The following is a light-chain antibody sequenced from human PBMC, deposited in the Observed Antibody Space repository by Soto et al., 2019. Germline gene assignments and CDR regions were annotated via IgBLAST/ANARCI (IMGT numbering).Light chain of an antibody. CDR3: SSYRISSTPYV. V-gene: IGLV2-14*01. CDR2: DVT. J-gene: IGLJ1*01. Sequence: QSALTQPASVSGSPGQSITISCTGTSSDVGGYNYVSWYQQHPGKAPKLIIYDVTNRPSGVSNRFSGSKSGNTASLAISGLQAEDEADYYCSSYRISSTPYVFGTGTKLTVL. CDR1: SSDVGGYNY.